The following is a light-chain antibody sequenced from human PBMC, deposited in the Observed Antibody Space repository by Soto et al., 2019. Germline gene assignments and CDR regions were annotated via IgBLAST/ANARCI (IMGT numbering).Light chain of an antibody. Sequence: QSALTQPASVSGSPGQSITISCTGTSSDVGAYNYVSWYQQHPGKAPKLMIYDVSNRPSGVSNRFSGSKSGNAASLTISGLQAEDEADYYCSSYTSSTPVVFGGGTTLTVL. J-gene: IGLJ2*01. CDR1: SSDVGAYNY. CDR2: DVS. CDR3: SSYTSSTPVV. V-gene: IGLV2-14*01.